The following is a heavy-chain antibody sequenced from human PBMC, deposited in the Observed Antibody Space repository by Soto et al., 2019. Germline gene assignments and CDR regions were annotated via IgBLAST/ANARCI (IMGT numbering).Heavy chain of an antibody. J-gene: IGHJ4*02. CDR2: IYYSGNT. CDR1: GGSISSYY. D-gene: IGHD2-2*01. CDR3: ARDAYSSSHFDY. V-gene: IGHV4-59*01. Sequence: SETLSLTCTVSGGSISSYYWSWIRQPPGKRLEWIGYIYYSGNTNYNPSLKSRVTISVDTSKNQFSLELSSVTAEDTAVYYCARDAYSSSHFDYWGQGTLVTVSS.